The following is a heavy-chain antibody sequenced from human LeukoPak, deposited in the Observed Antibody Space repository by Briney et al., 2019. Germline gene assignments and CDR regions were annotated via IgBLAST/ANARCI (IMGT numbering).Heavy chain of an antibody. CDR3: ARSYYFGSGRPNWFDP. J-gene: IGHJ5*02. V-gene: IGHV4-30-4*01. D-gene: IGHD3-10*01. CDR1: GGSISSGDYY. CDR2: IYYTGST. Sequence: SSETLSLTCTVSGGSISSGDYYWSWIRQPPGKGLEWIGYIYYTGSTYYNPSLKSRVTISVDTSKNQFSLKLTSVTAADTAMYYCARSYYFGSGRPNWFDPWGQGTLVTVSS.